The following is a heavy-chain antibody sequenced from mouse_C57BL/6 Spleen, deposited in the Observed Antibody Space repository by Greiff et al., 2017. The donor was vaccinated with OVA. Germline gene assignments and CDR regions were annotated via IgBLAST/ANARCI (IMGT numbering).Heavy chain of an antibody. V-gene: IGHV1-55*01. J-gene: IGHJ3*01. CDR3: ALIYDSYYWFAY. D-gene: IGHD2-3*01. CDR2: IYPGSGST. Sequence: QVQLQQPGAELVKPGASVKMSCKASGYTFTSYWITWVKQRPGQGLEWIGDIYPGSGSTNYNEKFKSKATLTVDTSSSTAYMQLSSLTAEDSAVYYCALIYDSYYWFAYWGQGTLVTVSA. CDR1: GYTFTSYW.